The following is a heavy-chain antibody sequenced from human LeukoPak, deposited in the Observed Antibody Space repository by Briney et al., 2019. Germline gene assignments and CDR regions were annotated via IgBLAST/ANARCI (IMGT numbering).Heavy chain of an antibody. CDR2: INPLRGVT. J-gene: IGHJ6*02. CDR3: ARLGYCSSTSCYAADYYYGMDV. CDR1: GYTFTCYY. V-gene: IGHV1-2*02. Sequence: ASEKVSCKASGYTFTCYYMHWVRQAPGQGLEWMGWINPLRGVTSYVQKFQGRVTMTRETSITTAYMELSSLRSDDTAVYYCARLGYCSSTSCYAADYYYGMDVWGQGTTVTV. D-gene: IGHD2-2*01.